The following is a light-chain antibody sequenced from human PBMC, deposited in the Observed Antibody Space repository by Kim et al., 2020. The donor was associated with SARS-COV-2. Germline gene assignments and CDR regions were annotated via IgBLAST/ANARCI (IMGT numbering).Light chain of an antibody. V-gene: IGKV4-1*01. J-gene: IGKJ1*01. CDR1: QTVLSNSNNKNY. CDR2: WAS. Sequence: DIVMTQSPDSLAVSLGERATINCKSSQTVLSNSNNKNYLAWYQQKPGQPPNLLIYWASTRESGVPDRFSGSGSWTDFTLTISSLQAEDVAVYYCQQYYSAPWTFGQGTKVDIK. CDR3: QQYYSAPWT.